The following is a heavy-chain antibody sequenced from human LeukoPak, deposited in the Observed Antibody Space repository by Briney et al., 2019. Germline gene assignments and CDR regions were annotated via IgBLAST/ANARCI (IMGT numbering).Heavy chain of an antibody. V-gene: IGHV5-51*01. D-gene: IGHD2-2*01. Sequence: GESLKISCKGSGYSFTSYWIGWVRQMPGKGLEWMGIIYPGDSEPRFSPSFQGQVTISADKSISTAYLQWSSLKASDTAMYYCARPACSSTSRYAFDIWGPGTMVTVSS. CDR1: GYSFTSYW. J-gene: IGHJ3*02. CDR2: IYPGDSEP. CDR3: ARPACSSTSRYAFDI.